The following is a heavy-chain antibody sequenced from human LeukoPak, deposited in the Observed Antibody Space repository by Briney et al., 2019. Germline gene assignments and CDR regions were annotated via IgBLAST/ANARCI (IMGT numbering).Heavy chain of an antibody. D-gene: IGHD3-3*01. CDR1: GYTLTELS. CDR2: FDPEDGET. CDR3: ATAFWSGYSHDAFDI. V-gene: IGHV1-24*01. Sequence: GASVKVSCKVSGYTLTELSMHWVRQAPGKGLEWMGGFDPEDGETIHAQKFQGRVTMTEDTSTDTAYMELSSLRSEDTAVYYCATAFWSGYSHDAFDIWGQGTMVTVSS. J-gene: IGHJ3*02.